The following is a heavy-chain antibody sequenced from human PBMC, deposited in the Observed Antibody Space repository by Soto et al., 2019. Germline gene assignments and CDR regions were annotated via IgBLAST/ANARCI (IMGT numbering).Heavy chain of an antibody. V-gene: IGHV2-26*01. Sequence: SGLTLVNPTETLTLTCTVSGFSLTTGKMGVGWIRQPPGKALEWLAHIFSDNERSYSTSLQGRLTISKDTSGSQVVLSMTNVDPVDTATYYCARMNVDSYQFYYAMDVWGQGTTVTVSS. D-gene: IGHD4-17*01. CDR1: GFSLTTGKMG. CDR2: IFSDNER. J-gene: IGHJ6*02. CDR3: ARMNVDSYQFYYAMDV.